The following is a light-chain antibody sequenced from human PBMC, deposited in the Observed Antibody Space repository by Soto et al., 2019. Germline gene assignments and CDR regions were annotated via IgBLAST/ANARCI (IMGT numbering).Light chain of an antibody. CDR1: QSLSSNY. Sequence: EVVLTQSPGTLSLSPGERATLSCRASQSLSSNYLAWYQQRPGQATRLLIYGASSRADGIPDRFSGSGSGTDFTLTISRLETEDFALYYCQQYGSSLTWTFGQGTKVDIK. J-gene: IGKJ1*01. CDR2: GAS. V-gene: IGKV3-20*01. CDR3: QQYGSSLTWT.